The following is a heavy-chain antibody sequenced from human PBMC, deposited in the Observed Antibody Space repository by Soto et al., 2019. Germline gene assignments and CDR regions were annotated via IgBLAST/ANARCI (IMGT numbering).Heavy chain of an antibody. Sequence: EVQLLESGGGLVQPGGSLRLSCAASGFTFSSYAMSWVRQAPGKGLEWVSAISGSGGSTYYADSVKGRFTISRDNSMNTLYLQMNSLRAEDTAVYYCANLEGRPRPHYGSGWGQGTLVTVSS. CDR3: ANLEGRPRPHYGSG. V-gene: IGHV3-23*01. D-gene: IGHD3-10*01. J-gene: IGHJ4*02. CDR1: GFTFSSYA. CDR2: ISGSGGST.